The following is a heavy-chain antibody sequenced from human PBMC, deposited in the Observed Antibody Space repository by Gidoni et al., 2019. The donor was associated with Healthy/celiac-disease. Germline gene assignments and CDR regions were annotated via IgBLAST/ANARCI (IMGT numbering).Heavy chain of an antibody. Sequence: QLQLQESGPGLVKPSETLSLSRTVSGGSISSGTYYWGWIRQPPGKGLEWIGSIYYSGSTYYNPSLKSRVTISVDTSKNQFSLKLSSVTAADTAVYYSFIGGFGELPLEDIWGQGTMVTVSS. CDR1: GGSISSGTYY. CDR2: IYYSGST. CDR3: FIGGFGELPLEDI. V-gene: IGHV4-39*01. D-gene: IGHD3-10*01. J-gene: IGHJ3*02.